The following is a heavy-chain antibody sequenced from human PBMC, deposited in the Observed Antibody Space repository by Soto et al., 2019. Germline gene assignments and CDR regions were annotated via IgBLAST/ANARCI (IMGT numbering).Heavy chain of an antibody. V-gene: IGHV4-59*01. Sequence: XTLSLLCTVSGGSISPFDWSWVRQPPGKGLELIGYLYYSGNTNYNPSLKSRVTISVDASKNQVSLRLTSVTSADTDVYYCARVGGVAARTFDYWGQGAVATVS. J-gene: IGHJ4*02. CDR1: GGSISPFD. CDR3: ARVGGVAARTFDY. D-gene: IGHD3-16*01. CDR2: LYYSGNT.